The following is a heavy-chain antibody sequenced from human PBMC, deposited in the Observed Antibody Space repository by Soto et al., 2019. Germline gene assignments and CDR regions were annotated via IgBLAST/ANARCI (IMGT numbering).Heavy chain of an antibody. Sequence: QVQLVQSGAEVRKPGASVTVSCRSSGDSFNDYYIHWVRQAPVQGFEWMGWINPNGGVTKYAQKFQRWVSMTRDTSIRTVYMQLSRLRYDDTAVYYCARESGGATATLDYYYFYMDVWGTGTTVTVSS. CDR2: INPNGGVT. CDR1: GDSFNDYY. V-gene: IGHV1-2*04. D-gene: IGHD5-12*01. J-gene: IGHJ6*03. CDR3: ARESGGATATLDYYYFYMDV.